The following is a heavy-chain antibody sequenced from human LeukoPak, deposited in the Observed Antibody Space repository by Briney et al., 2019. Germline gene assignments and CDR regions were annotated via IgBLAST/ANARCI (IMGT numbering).Heavy chain of an antibody. V-gene: IGHV4-59*08. CDR3: ARQTGSGLFILP. D-gene: IGHD3/OR15-3a*01. Sequence: SETLSLTCTVSGGSISSYYWRWIRQPPGKGLEWSGYIYYSGSTNYNPSLKRRATISVDTSKNQSCLRLTSATAADTAVYFGARQTGSGLFILPGGQGTLVTVSS. J-gene: IGHJ4*02. CDR1: GGSISSYY. CDR2: IYYSGST.